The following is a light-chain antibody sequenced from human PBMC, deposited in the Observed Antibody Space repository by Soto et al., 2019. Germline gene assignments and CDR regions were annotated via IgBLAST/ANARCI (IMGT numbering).Light chain of an antibody. Sequence: AIQMTQPPSSLSASVGDRVTITCRASQAIRNDLGWFQQKPGKAPKLLIYAASTLQSGVPSRFSGSGSGTDFTLTISSLQPEDFATYYCLQDYTYPRTFGQGTKLEIK. CDR3: LQDYTYPRT. V-gene: IGKV1-6*01. J-gene: IGKJ2*01. CDR1: QAIRND. CDR2: AAS.